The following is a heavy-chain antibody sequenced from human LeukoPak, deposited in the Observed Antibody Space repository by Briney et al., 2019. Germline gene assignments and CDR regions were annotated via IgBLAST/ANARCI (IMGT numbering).Heavy chain of an antibody. CDR2: ITSDSSSI. Sequence: GGSLRLSCAASGFSFSSYSLNWVRQAPGKGLEWLSYITSDSSSIFYADAVKDRFTISRDNARNSLLLQMNSLRAEDTAIYYCARDRPHSGYDFDSWGQGTLVTVSS. D-gene: IGHD5-12*01. CDR1: GFSFSSYS. CDR3: ARDRPHSGYDFDS. J-gene: IGHJ4*02. V-gene: IGHV3-48*01.